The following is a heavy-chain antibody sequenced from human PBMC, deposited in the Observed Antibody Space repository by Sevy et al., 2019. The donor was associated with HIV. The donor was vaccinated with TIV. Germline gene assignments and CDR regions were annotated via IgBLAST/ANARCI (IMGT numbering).Heavy chain of an antibody. V-gene: IGHV3-23*01. D-gene: IGHD2-8*01. CDR2: FSFGCGRM. J-gene: IGHJ4*02. CDR1: GFTFAKYS. Sequence: GGSLRLSCAASGFTFAKYSMSWVRQAPGKGLEWVSTFSFGCGRMNYADSVKGRFTISKDDSKNTPFVQMNSLRAEDTATYFCAREGCTQPHDDWGQGTLVTVSS. CDR3: AREGCTQPHDD.